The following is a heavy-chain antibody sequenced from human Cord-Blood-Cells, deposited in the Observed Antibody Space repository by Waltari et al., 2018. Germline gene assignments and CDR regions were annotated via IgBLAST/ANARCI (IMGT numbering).Heavy chain of an antibody. CDR2: ISYDGSNK. J-gene: IGHJ4*02. D-gene: IGHD1-26*01. CDR3: ARDLAGGVGATDY. Sequence: QVQLVESGGGVVQPGRSLRLSCAASGFTFSSYAMHWVRQAPGKGMELVAVISYDGSNKYYVDSVKGRFTISRDNSKNTLYLQMNSLRAEDTAVYYCARDLAGGVGATDYWGQGTLVTVSS. V-gene: IGHV3-30*04. CDR1: GFTFSSYA.